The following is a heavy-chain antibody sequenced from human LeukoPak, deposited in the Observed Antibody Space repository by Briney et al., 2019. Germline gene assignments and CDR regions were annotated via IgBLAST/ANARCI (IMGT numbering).Heavy chain of an antibody. V-gene: IGHV3-23*01. CDR1: GFTFSSYA. D-gene: IGHD3-22*01. CDR3: AKLGAYYYDSSGYHFDY. Sequence: GGSLRLSCAASGFTFSSYATSWVRQAPGKGLEWVSAISGSGGSTYYADSVKGRFTISRDNSKNTLYLQMNSLRAEDTAVYYCAKLGAYYYDSSGYHFDYWGQGTLVTVSS. J-gene: IGHJ4*02. CDR2: ISGSGGST.